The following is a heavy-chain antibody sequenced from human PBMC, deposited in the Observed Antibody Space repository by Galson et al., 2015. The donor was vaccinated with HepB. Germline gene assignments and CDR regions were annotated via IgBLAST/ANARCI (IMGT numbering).Heavy chain of an antibody. CDR1: GYSFTSYW. V-gene: IGHV5-51*03. CDR2: IYPGGSDT. CDR3: ARRVGYYDSRDDAFDI. J-gene: IGHJ3*02. D-gene: IGHD3-22*01. Sequence: QSGAEVKKPGESLKISCKGSGYSFTSYWIGWVRQMPGKGLEWMGIIYPGGSDTRYSPSFQGQVTISADKSISTAYLQWSSLKASDTAMYYCARRVGYYDSRDDAFDIWGQGTMVTVSS.